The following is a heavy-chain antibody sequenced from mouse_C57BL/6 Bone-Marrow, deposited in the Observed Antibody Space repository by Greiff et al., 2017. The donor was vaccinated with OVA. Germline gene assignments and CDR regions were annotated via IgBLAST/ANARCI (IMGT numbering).Heavy chain of an antibody. V-gene: IGHV1-42*01. CDR1: GYTFTGYY. Sequence: VHVKQSGPELVKPGASVKISCKASGYTFTGYYMNWVKLSPEKSLEWIGEINPSTGGTTYNQKFKAKATLTVDKSSSTAYMQLKSLTSEDSAVYYCARISNWAFAYWGQGTLVTVSA. J-gene: IGHJ3*01. CDR2: INPSTGGT. D-gene: IGHD4-1*01. CDR3: ARISNWAFAY.